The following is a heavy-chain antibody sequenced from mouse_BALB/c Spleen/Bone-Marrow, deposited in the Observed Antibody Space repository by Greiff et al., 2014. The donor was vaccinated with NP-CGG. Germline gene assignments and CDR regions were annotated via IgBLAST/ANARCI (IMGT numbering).Heavy chain of an antibody. J-gene: IGHJ4*01. CDR3: ARAITDAMDY. Sequence: VQLQQSGAELVRPGTSVKVSCKGFGYAFTNYLIEWVKQRPGQGLEWIGVINSGSGGTKYNEKFKGKATLTADKSSSTAYMQLSSLTSDDSAVYFCARAITDAMDYWGQGTSVTVSS. V-gene: IGHV1-54*01. D-gene: IGHD2-4*01. CDR2: INSGSGGT. CDR1: GYAFTNYL.